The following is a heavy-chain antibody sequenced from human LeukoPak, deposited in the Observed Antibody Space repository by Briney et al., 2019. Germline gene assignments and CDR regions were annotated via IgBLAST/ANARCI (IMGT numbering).Heavy chain of an antibody. CDR1: GFTFSSAW. J-gene: IGHJ4*02. CDR2: IKSKTDGGTT. D-gene: IGHD3-10*01. Sequence: TGGSLRLSCAASGFTFSSAWMSWVRQAPGKGLEWVGRIKSKTDGGTTDYAAPVKGRFTISRDDSKNTLYLQMNSLKTEDTAVYYCTTTFTYYYGSGSPYWGQGTLVTVSS. CDR3: TTTFTYYYGSGSPY. V-gene: IGHV3-15*01.